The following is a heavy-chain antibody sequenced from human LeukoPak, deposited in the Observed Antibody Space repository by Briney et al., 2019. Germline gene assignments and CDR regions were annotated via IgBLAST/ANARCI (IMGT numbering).Heavy chain of an antibody. CDR1: GFTFSSYW. D-gene: IGHD3-10*01. Sequence: TGGSLRLSCAASGFTFSSYWMSWVRQAPGKGLEWVANIKQDGSEKYYVDSVKGRFTISRDNAKNSLYLQMNSLRAEDTAVYYCARVWFGEDNWFDPWGQGTPVTVSS. CDR2: IKQDGSEK. J-gene: IGHJ5*02. CDR3: ARVWFGEDNWFDP. V-gene: IGHV3-7*03.